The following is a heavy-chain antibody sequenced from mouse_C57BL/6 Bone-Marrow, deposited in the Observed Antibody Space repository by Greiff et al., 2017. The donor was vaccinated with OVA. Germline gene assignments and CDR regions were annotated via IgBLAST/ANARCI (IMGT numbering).Heavy chain of an antibody. Sequence: VQLQQPGAELVKPGASVKLSCKASGYTFTSYWMQWVKQRPGQGLEWIGKIGPGSGSTYYNEKFKGKATLTADKSSSTAYMQLSSLTSEDSAVYFCARAYYSNYGVSMDYWGQGTSVTVSS. CDR2: IGPGSGST. D-gene: IGHD2-5*01. V-gene: IGHV1-77*01. J-gene: IGHJ4*01. CDR3: ARAYYSNYGVSMDY. CDR1: GYTFTSYW.